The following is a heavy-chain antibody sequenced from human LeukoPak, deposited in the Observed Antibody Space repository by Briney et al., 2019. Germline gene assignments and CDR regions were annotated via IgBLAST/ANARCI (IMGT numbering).Heavy chain of an antibody. CDR2: INHSGST. J-gene: IGHJ4*02. CDR1: GGSISSSSYY. CDR3: ARATYSSSWYFTY. Sequence: TETLSLTCTVSGGSISSSSYYWSWIRQPPGKGLEWIGEINHSGSTNYNPSLKSRVTISVDTSKNQFSLKLSSVTAADTAVYYCARATYSSSWYFTYWGQGTLVTVSS. V-gene: IGHV4-39*07. D-gene: IGHD6-13*01.